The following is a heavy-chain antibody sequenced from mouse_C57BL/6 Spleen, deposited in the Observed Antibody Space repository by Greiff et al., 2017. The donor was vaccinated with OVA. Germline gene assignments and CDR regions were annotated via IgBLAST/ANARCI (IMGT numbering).Heavy chain of an antibody. V-gene: IGHV1-9*01. J-gene: IGHJ3*01. CDR2: ILPGSGST. Sequence: VQLQQSGAELMKPGASVKLSCKATGYTFTGYWIEWVKQRPGHGLEWIGEILPGSGSTNYNGKFKGKATLTADKSSSTAYMQLSSLTSEDSAVYFCAGGPGGFAYWGQGTLVTVSA. CDR3: AGGPGGFAY. CDR1: GYTFTGYW.